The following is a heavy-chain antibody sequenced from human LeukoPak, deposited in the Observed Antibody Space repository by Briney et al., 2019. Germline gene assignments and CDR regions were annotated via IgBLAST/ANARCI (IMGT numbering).Heavy chain of an antibody. J-gene: IGHJ4*02. CDR2: ISSGGGTT. Sequence: QTGGSLRLSCAASGFTFSSYVMSWVRQAPGKGLEWVSAISSGGGTTYYADSVKGRFTISRDNSKNTLYLQMNSLRAEDTAVYYCAKVGSSTTEGYWGQGTLVTVSS. D-gene: IGHD2-2*01. CDR3: AKVGSSTTEGY. CDR1: GFTFSSYV. V-gene: IGHV3-23*01.